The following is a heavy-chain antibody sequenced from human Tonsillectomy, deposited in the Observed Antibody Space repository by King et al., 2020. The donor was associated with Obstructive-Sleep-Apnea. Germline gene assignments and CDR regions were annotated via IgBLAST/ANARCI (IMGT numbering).Heavy chain of an antibody. CDR2: ISWNSGSI. CDR1: GFTFDDYA. J-gene: IGHJ6*02. V-gene: IGHV3-9*01. Sequence: EVQLVESGGGLVQPGRSLRLSCAASGFTFDDYAMHWVRQAPGKGLEWVSGISWNSGSIGYADSVKGRFTISRDNAKNSLYLQMNSLRAEDTALYYCAKDGVAVAGLHSRMDVWGQGTTVTVSS. D-gene: IGHD6-19*01. CDR3: AKDGVAVAGLHSRMDV.